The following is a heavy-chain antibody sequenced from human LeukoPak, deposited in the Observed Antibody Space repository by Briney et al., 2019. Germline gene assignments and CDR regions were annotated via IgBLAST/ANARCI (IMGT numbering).Heavy chain of an antibody. J-gene: IGHJ4*02. CDR3: ARHPRYSYAVGPWSGFDY. D-gene: IGHD5-18*01. CDR1: GFTFSSYS. Sequence: GSLRLSCAASGFTFSSYSMNWIRQPPGKGLEWIGSIYYSGSTYYNPSLKSRVTISVDTSKNQFSLKLSSVTAADTAVYYCARHPRYSYAVGPWSGFDYWGQGTLVTVSS. V-gene: IGHV4-39*01. CDR2: IYYSGST.